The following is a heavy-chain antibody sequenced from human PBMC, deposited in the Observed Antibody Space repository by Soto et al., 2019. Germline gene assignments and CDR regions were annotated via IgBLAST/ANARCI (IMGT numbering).Heavy chain of an antibody. V-gene: IGHV3-64*01. Sequence: GVSLRLSCAASGFTFSSYPMHWVRQAPGKGLEYVSAISSNGGSTYYANSVKGRFTISRDNSKNTLYLQMGSLRAEDMAVYYCARGVKFRFLEWFVNWFDPWGQGTLVTVSS. J-gene: IGHJ5*02. CDR1: GFTFSSYP. CDR2: ISSNGGST. CDR3: ARGVKFRFLEWFVNWFDP. D-gene: IGHD3-3*01.